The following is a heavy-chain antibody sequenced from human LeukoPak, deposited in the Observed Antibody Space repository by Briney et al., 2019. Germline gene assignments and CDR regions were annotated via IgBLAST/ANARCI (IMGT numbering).Heavy chain of an antibody. CDR2: ISAYNGNT. Sequence: ASVKVSCKASGYTFTSYGISWVRQAPGQGLEWMGWISAYNGNTNYAQKLQGRVTMTTDTSTSTAYMELRSLRSDDTAVYYCAREKWELLNPGAFDIWGQGTMVTVSS. D-gene: IGHD1-26*01. CDR1: GYTFTSYG. CDR3: AREKWELLNPGAFDI. J-gene: IGHJ3*02. V-gene: IGHV1-18*01.